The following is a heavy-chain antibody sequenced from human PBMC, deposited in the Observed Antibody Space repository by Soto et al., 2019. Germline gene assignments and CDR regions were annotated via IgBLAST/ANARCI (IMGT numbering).Heavy chain of an antibody. CDR2: ISRDGNNK. J-gene: IGHJ4*02. CDR3: AKDAYTPIRTTAHDSGGLDH. D-gene: IGHD4-4*01. V-gene: IGHV3-30*18. CDR1: GFTFRFYD. Sequence: SLRLSCATSGFTFRFYDMHWVRQAPGKGLEWVAIISRDGNNKDYGDSVKGRFTISRDNSKNTLYLQMNSLRGEDTAVYYCAKDAYTPIRTTAHDSGGLDHWGRGTLVTVSS.